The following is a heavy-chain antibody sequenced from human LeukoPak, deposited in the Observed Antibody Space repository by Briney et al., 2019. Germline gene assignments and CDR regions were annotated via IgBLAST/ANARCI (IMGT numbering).Heavy chain of an antibody. CDR3: ARRPRGSSWYYFDY. CDR2: INPNSGGT. D-gene: IGHD6-13*01. V-gene: IGHV1-2*02. J-gene: IGHJ4*02. CDR1: GYTFTGYY. Sequence: GASVKVSCKASGYTFTGYYMHWVRQAPGQGLEWMGWINPNSGGTNYAQKFQGRVTMTRGTSISTAYMELSRLRSDDTAVYYCARRPRGSSWYYFDYWGQGTLVTVSS.